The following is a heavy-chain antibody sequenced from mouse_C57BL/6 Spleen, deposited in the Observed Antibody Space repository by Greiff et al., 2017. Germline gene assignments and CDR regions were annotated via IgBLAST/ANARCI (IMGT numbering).Heavy chain of an antibody. Sequence: VQLQQPGAELVKPGASVKLSCKASGYTFTSYWMHWVKQRPGQGLEWIGMIHPNSGSTNYNEKFKSKATLTVDKSSSTAYMQLSSLTSEDSAVYYCAREDGYPYYFDYWGQGTTLTVSS. CDR1: GYTFTSYW. CDR3: AREDGYPYYFDY. D-gene: IGHD2-3*01. J-gene: IGHJ2*01. CDR2: IHPNSGST. V-gene: IGHV1-64*01.